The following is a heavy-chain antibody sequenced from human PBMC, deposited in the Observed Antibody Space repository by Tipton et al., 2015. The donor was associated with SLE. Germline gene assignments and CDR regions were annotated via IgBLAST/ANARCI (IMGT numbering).Heavy chain of an antibody. CDR3: ARRGYNYWYFDL. J-gene: IGHJ2*01. V-gene: IGHV4-59*01. D-gene: IGHD5-24*01. CDR2: LYYSGSI. CDR1: GGSISSYY. Sequence: TLSLTCTVSGGSISSYYWSWIRQPPGKGLEWIGYLYYSGSINYNPSLKSRVTISVDTSKNQFSLKLRSVTAADTAVYYCARRGYNYWYFDLWGRGALVTVSS.